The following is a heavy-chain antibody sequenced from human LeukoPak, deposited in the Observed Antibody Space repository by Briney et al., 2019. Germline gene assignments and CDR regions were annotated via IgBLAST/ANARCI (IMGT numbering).Heavy chain of an antibody. CDR2: LYSGGST. D-gene: IGHD3-22*01. Sequence: PGGSLRLSCAASGFTVSSNYMSWVRHAPGKGLEWVSVLYSGGSTYYADSVKGRFTISRDNSKNTLYLQMNSLRAEDTAVYYCARDRRTRYDSSGYYSFGYWGQGTLVTVSS. V-gene: IGHV3-53*01. CDR3: ARDRRTRYDSSGYYSFGY. J-gene: IGHJ4*02. CDR1: GFTVSSNY.